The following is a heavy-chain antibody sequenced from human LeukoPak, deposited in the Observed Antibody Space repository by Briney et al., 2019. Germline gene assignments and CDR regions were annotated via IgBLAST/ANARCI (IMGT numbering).Heavy chain of an antibody. Sequence: GDLILYCAASGLTLSSYVMNWVREAPGEGLEWDSYISSSGSNIYYTDSVKGRFTISRDNAKNSLYLQMNSLRAEDTAVYYCARGSSSGWYFDYWGQGTLVTVSS. CDR3: ARGSSSGWYFDY. J-gene: IGHJ4*02. V-gene: IGHV3-48*03. CDR2: ISSSGSNI. D-gene: IGHD6-19*01. CDR1: GLTLSSYV.